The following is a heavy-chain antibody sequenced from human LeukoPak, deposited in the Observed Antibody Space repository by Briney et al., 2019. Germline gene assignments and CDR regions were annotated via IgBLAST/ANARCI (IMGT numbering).Heavy chain of an antibody. CDR1: SGSISSYY. CDR3: ARVSQSLDTGTTAWDWFDP. Sequence: SETLSLTCTVSSGSISSYYWSWIRQPPGKGLEWIGEINHSGSTNYNPSLKSRVTISVDTSKNQFSLKLSSVTAADTAVYYCARVSQSLDTGTTAWDWFDPWGQGTLVTVSS. J-gene: IGHJ5*02. D-gene: IGHD1-7*01. CDR2: INHSGST. V-gene: IGHV4-34*01.